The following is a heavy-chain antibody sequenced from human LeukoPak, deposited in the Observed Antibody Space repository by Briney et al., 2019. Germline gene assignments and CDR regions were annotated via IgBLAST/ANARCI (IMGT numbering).Heavy chain of an antibody. J-gene: IGHJ3*02. Sequence: SETLSLTCTISGGSISSYYWSWTRQPPGKGLERIGYIYYSGSTNYNPSLKSRVTISVDTSKNQFSLKLSSVTAADTAVYYCARDLWYSSSWGAFDIWGQGTLVTVSS. D-gene: IGHD6-13*01. CDR3: ARDLWYSSSWGAFDI. CDR1: GGSISSYY. CDR2: IYYSGST. V-gene: IGHV4-59*01.